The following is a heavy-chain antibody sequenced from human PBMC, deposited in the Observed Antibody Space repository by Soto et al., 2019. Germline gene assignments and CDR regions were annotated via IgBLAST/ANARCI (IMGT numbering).Heavy chain of an antibody. CDR2: INGGRS. CDR3: ATHVWDL. Sequence: EVQLLESGGGLVQPGGSLRLSCEASGITFSRYDMSWVRQAPGKGLEWVSAINGGRSFYGDSVEGRFTVSRDNSKNTLYLQMNSLRVEDTAIYYCATHVWDLWGQGTLVTVSS. V-gene: IGHV3-23*01. J-gene: IGHJ5*02. CDR1: GITFSRYD.